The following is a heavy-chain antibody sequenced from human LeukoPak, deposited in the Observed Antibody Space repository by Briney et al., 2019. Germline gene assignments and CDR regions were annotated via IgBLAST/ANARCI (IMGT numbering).Heavy chain of an antibody. CDR3: PRAPYYDFWSGYPRNGENFDY. CDR2: IKSKSDGGTT. V-gene: IGHV3-15*01. Sequence: PGGSLRLSCAASGFTFTNAWMSWVRQAPGKGLEWVGRIKSKSDGGTTDYAAPVKGRFTISRDDSKNTLYLQMNSLKTEDTAVYYCPRAPYYDFWSGYPRNGENFDYWGQGTLVTVSS. CDR1: GFTFTNAW. J-gene: IGHJ4*02. D-gene: IGHD3-3*01.